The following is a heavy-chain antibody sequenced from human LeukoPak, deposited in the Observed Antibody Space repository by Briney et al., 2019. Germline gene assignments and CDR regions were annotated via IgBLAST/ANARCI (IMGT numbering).Heavy chain of an antibody. CDR2: ISPYNGNT. CDR1: GYTFTSYA. CDR3: AREGGSQPFVGHDY. V-gene: IGHV1-18*01. Sequence: HRASVKVSCKASGYTFTSYAISWVRQAPGQGLEWMGWISPYNGNTNYAQKLQGRVTMTTDTSTSTAYMELRSLRSDDTAVYYCAREGGSQPFVGHDYWGQGTLVTVSS. D-gene: IGHD1-26*01. J-gene: IGHJ4*02.